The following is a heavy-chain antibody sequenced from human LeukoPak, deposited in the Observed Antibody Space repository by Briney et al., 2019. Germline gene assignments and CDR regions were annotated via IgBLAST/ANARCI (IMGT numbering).Heavy chain of an antibody. V-gene: IGHV1-2*06. CDR2: INPNSGDT. J-gene: IGHJ4*02. CDR3: ARDYCSSTSCLFDY. Sequence: ASVKVSCKASGYTFTGYHMHWVRQAPGRGLEWMGRINPNSGDTNSAQKFHGRVAMTRDTSISTAFMELTRLRSDDTAVYYCARDYCSSTSCLFDYWGQGTLVTVSS. D-gene: IGHD2-2*01. CDR1: GYTFTGYH.